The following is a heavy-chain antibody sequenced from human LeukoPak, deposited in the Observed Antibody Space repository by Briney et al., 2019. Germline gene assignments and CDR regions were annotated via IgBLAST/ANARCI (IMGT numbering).Heavy chain of an antibody. D-gene: IGHD3-10*01. Sequence: SETLSLTCTASGGSISSYYWSWIRQPPGKGLEWIGYIYYSGSTNYNPSLKSRVTISVDTSKNQFSLKLSSVTAADTAVYYCARGTSGDLDPWGQGTLVTVSS. CDR1: GGSISSYY. V-gene: IGHV4-59*01. CDR3: ARGTSGDLDP. CDR2: IYYSGST. J-gene: IGHJ5*02.